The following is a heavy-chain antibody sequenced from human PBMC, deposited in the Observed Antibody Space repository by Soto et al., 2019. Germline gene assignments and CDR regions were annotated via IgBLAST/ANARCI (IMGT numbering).Heavy chain of an antibody. CDR3: VDTSTLDL. Sequence: EVQLVESGGGLVKSGGSLRLSCAASGFTFSSYSMNWVRQAPGKGLEWVASISSSSTYIYYADSVRGRFTISRDNAKNSLYLEMNSLRGEDTAVYYCVDTSTLDLWGRGTLVTVSS. V-gene: IGHV3-21*01. D-gene: IGHD5-18*01. CDR1: GFTFSSYS. J-gene: IGHJ4*02. CDR2: ISSSSTYI.